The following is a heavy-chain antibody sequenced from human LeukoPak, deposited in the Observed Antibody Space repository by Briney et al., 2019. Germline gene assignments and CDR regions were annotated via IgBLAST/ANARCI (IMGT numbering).Heavy chain of an antibody. CDR3: ARYRGVIPDAFDI. CDR1: GGSISTYY. CDR2: IYYSGST. Sequence: SETLSLTCTVSGGSISTYYWSWIRQPPGKGLEWIGYIYYSGSTNYNPSLKSRVTISVDTSKNQFSLKLSSVTAADTAVYYCARYRGVIPDAFDIWGQGTMVTVSS. D-gene: IGHD3-10*01. V-gene: IGHV4-59*01. J-gene: IGHJ3*02.